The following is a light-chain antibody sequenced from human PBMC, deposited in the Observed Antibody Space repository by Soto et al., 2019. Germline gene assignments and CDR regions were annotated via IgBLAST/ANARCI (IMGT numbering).Light chain of an antibody. Sequence: EIVLTQSPGTLSLSPGERATLSCRASQSISSSYLAWYQQKPGQAPRLLIYGASSRATGIPDRFSGSGSGTDFTLTVSRLEPEDFAVYYCQQRSTWPPFSFGQGTKLEIK. V-gene: IGKV3D-20*02. J-gene: IGKJ2*03. CDR1: QSISSSY. CDR3: QQRSTWPPFS. CDR2: GAS.